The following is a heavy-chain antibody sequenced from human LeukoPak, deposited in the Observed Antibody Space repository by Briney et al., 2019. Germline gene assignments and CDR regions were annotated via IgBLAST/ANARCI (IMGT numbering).Heavy chain of an antibody. V-gene: IGHV3-7*01. CDR3: ARDPAGYVWGSYRDNN. J-gene: IGHJ4*02. Sequence: PGGSLRLSCAASGFTFSSYWMSWVRQAPGKGLDWVANIKQDGSEKYYVDSVKGRFTISRDNAKNSLYLQMNSLRAEDTAVYYCARDPAGYVWGSYRDNNWGQGTLVTVSS. CDR1: GFTFSSYW. CDR2: IKQDGSEK. D-gene: IGHD3-16*02.